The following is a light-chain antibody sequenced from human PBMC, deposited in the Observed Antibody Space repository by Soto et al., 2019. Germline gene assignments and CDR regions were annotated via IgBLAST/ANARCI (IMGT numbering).Light chain of an antibody. CDR3: QQLNSYIIT. J-gene: IGKJ5*01. Sequence: TQSPSSRSVSPGDRVTLSWWASRGISSYLAWYQQKPGKAPKLLIHAASTWHTGVPARFSDSGSGTEFTLTISSLQTEDFAAYDCQQLNSYIITFGQGTRLEIK. CDR2: AAS. CDR1: RGISSY. V-gene: IGKV1-9*01.